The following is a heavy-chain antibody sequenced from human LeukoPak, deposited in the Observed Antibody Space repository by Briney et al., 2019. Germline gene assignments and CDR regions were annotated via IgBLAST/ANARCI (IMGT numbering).Heavy chain of an antibody. CDR1: GGSISSYY. Sequence: PSETLSLTCTVSGGSISSYYWSWIRQPPGKGLEWIGYIYYSGSTNYNPSLKSRVTISVDTSKNQFSLKLSSVTAADTAVYYCARGTYYYCYYMDVWGKGTTVTISS. D-gene: IGHD2-2*01. J-gene: IGHJ6*03. CDR2: IYYSGST. CDR3: ARGTYYYCYYMDV. V-gene: IGHV4-59*01.